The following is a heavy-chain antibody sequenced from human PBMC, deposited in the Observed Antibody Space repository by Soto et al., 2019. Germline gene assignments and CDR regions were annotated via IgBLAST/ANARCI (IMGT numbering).Heavy chain of an antibody. Sequence: GGSLRLSCAASGFTFSSYAMSWVRQAPGKGLEWVSAISGSGGSTYYADSVKGRFTISRDNSKNTLYLQMNSLRAEDTAVYYSAKLAVVPADYYYGMDVWGQGTTVTVSS. CDR2: ISGSGGST. CDR3: AKLAVVPADYYYGMDV. J-gene: IGHJ6*02. CDR1: GFTFSSYA. V-gene: IGHV3-23*01. D-gene: IGHD2-15*01.